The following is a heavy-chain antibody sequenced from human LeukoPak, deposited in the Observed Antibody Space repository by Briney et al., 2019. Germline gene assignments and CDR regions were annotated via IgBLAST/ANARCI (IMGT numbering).Heavy chain of an antibody. D-gene: IGHD3-22*01. J-gene: IGHJ5*02. Sequence: SETLSLTCTVSGGSISSSSYYWGWIRQPPGKGLEWIGSIYYSGSTYYNPSLKSRVTISVDTSKNQFSLKLSSVTAADTAVYYCARVRGYYDSKGWFDPWGQGTLVTVSS. CDR2: IYYSGST. CDR3: ARVRGYYDSKGWFDP. V-gene: IGHV4-39*07. CDR1: GGSISSSSYY.